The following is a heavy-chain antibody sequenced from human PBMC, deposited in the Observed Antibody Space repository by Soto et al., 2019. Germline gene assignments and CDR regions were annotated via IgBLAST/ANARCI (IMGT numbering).Heavy chain of an antibody. D-gene: IGHD6-13*01. Sequence: QVQLVESGGGVVQPGRSLRLSCAASGFTFSSYAMHWVRQAPGKGLEWVAVISYDGSNKYYADSVKGRFTISRDNSKNTLYLQMNSLRAEDTAVYYCARVQEPYARDSSRFDPWGQGTLVTVSS. V-gene: IGHV3-30-3*01. CDR1: GFTFSSYA. CDR3: ARVQEPYARDSSRFDP. CDR2: ISYDGSNK. J-gene: IGHJ5*02.